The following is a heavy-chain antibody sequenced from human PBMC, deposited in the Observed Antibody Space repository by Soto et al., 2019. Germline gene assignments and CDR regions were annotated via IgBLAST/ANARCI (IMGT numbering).Heavy chain of an antibody. CDR2: IWYDGSNK. J-gene: IGHJ5*02. D-gene: IGHD3-10*01. V-gene: IGHV3-33*01. Sequence: QVQLVESGGGVVQPGRSLRLSCAASGFTFSSYGMHWVRQAPGKGLEWVAVIWYDGSNKYYADSVKGRFTISRDNSKNTLYLQMNSLRAEDTAVYYCARDSEAVPWFDPWGQGTLVTVSS. CDR3: ARDSEAVPWFDP. CDR1: GFTFSSYG.